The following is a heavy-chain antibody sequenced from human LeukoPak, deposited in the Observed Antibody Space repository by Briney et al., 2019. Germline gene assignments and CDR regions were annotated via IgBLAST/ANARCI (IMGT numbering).Heavy chain of an antibody. CDR1: GGSFSGYY. CDR3: ARKSPPDYYDSSGSFDY. J-gene: IGHJ4*02. Sequence: PSETLSLTCAVYGGSFSGYYWSWIRQPPVKGLEWIGEINHSGSTNYNPSLKSRVTISVDTSKNQFSLKLSSVTAADTAVYYCARKSPPDYYDSSGSFDYWGQGTLVTVSS. D-gene: IGHD3-22*01. CDR2: INHSGST. V-gene: IGHV4-34*01.